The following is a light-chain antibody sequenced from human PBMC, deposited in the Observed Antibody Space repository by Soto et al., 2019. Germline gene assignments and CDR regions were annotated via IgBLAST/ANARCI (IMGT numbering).Light chain of an antibody. CDR1: SSDVGGYNY. Sequence: QSVLTQPASVSGSPGQSITISCTGTSSDVGGYNYVSWYQQHPGKAPKLMIYDVSNRPSGVFNRFSGSKSGNTASLTFSGFQAEDEADYYCSSYTSSSTLFYVFGTGTKVTVL. V-gene: IGLV2-14*01. CDR3: SSYTSSSTLFYV. J-gene: IGLJ1*01. CDR2: DVS.